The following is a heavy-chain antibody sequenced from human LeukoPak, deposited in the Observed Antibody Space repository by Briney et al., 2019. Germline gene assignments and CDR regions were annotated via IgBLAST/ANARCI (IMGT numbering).Heavy chain of an antibody. J-gene: IGHJ5*02. D-gene: IGHD3-9*01. CDR3: ARERGNYDILTDYYEGNGFDP. CDR1: RYTSIDYY. CDR2: ITPKSDAT. V-gene: IGHV1-2*02. Sequence: SSVKVSCTASRYTSIDYYIHWGRQAPGRGREGRGGITPKSDATSYEQKFQGRVPMPRDTSISTAYMDLSSLRSDDTAVYYCARERGNYDILTDYYEGNGFDPWGQGTLVTVSS.